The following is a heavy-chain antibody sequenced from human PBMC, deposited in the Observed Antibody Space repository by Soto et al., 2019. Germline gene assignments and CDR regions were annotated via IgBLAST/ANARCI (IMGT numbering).Heavy chain of an antibody. D-gene: IGHD3-16*01. CDR1: GGSISSGDYY. Sequence: SETLSLTCTVSGGSISSGDYYWNWIRQPPGKGLEWIGNIYYSGNTDCNPSLKSRVTISVDTSKNQFSLNLSSVTAADSAVYYCAGQPTAGSFYDVGSDYYYDGMDVSSRGTTETDAS. V-gene: IGHV4-30-4*01. CDR2: IYYSGNT. J-gene: IGHJ6*02. CDR3: AGQPTAGSFYDVGSDYYYDGMDV.